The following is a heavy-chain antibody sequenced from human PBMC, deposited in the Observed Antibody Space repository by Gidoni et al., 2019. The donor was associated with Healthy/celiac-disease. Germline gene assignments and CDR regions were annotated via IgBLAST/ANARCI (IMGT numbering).Heavy chain of an antibody. Sequence: QVQLQESGPGLVKPSETLSLTCTVSGGSISSYYWSWIRQPPGKGLEWIGYIYYSGSTNYNPSLKSRVTISVDTSKNQFSLKLSSVTAADTAVYYCARGGSMIVVVFDYWGQGTLVTVSS. CDR3: ARGGSMIVVVFDY. CDR2: IYYSGST. D-gene: IGHD3-22*01. CDR1: GGSISSYY. V-gene: IGHV4-59*01. J-gene: IGHJ4*02.